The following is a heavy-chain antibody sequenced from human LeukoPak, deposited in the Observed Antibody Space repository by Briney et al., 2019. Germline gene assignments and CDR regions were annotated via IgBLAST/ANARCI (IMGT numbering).Heavy chain of an antibody. J-gene: IGHJ5*02. CDR2: INHSGST. V-gene: IGHV4-34*01. D-gene: IGHD2-15*01. CDR1: GGSFSGYY. CDR3: ARRPTGFCSAGSCYRFLRLRWFDP. Sequence: KPSETLSLTCAVYGGSFSGYYWSWIRHPPGKGLERIGEINHSGSTNYNPSLKSRVTISVDTSKNQFSLKLSSVTAADTAVYYCARRPTGFCSAGSCYRFLRLRWFDPWGQGTLVTVSS.